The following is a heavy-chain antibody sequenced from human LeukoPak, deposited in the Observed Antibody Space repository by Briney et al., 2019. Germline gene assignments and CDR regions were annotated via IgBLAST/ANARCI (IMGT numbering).Heavy chain of an antibody. Sequence: GASVKVSCKASGGTFSSYAISWVRQAPGQVLEWRGGIIPIFGTANYAQKFQGRVTITADESTSTAYMELSSLRSEDTAVYYCASPKRSGHYYYYGMDVWGQGTTVTVSS. CDR3: ASPKRSGHYYYYGMDV. J-gene: IGHJ6*02. D-gene: IGHD3-3*01. CDR1: GGTFSSYA. V-gene: IGHV1-69*13. CDR2: IIPIFGTA.